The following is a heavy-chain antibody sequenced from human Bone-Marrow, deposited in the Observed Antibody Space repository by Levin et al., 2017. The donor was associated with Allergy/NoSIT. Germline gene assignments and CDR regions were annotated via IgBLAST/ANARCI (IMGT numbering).Heavy chain of an antibody. V-gene: IGHV4-59*01. J-gene: IGHJ6*02. CDR1: GGSISSYY. CDR2: IYYSGST. Sequence: SQTLSLTCTVSGGSISSYYWSWIRQPPGKGLEWIGYIYYSGSTNYNPSLKSRVTISVDTSKNQFSLKLSSVTAADTAVYYCARSTVVVPAAMFYYYYGMDVWGQGTTVTVSS. D-gene: IGHD2-2*01. CDR3: ARSTVVVPAAMFYYYYGMDV.